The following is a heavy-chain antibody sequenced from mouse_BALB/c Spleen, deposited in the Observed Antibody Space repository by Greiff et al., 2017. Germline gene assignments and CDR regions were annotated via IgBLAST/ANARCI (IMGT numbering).Heavy chain of an antibody. CDR3: ARVIYGKRMDAMDY. J-gene: IGHJ4*01. Sequence: VQLQQPGPELVKPGASVKMSCKASGYTFTSYVMHWVKLKPGQGLEWIGYINPYNDGTKYNEKFKGKATLTSDKSSSTAYMELSSLTSEDSAVYYCARVIYGKRMDAMDYWGQGTSVTVSA. V-gene: IGHV1-14*01. CDR2: INPYNDGT. D-gene: IGHD2-1*01. CDR1: GYTFTSYV.